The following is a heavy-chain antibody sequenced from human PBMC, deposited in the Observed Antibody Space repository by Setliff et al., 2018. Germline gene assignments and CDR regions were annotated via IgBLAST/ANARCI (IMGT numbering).Heavy chain of an antibody. J-gene: IGHJ4*02. V-gene: IGHV1-18*01. Sequence: SFPPSGYSFPPSFINWVRQAPGQGLECLFWHRVSSREFQGRVTMTIDTPTSTAYMELRSLRSDDTAVYYCARGPPDFVVVPAAAKFDYWGPGTLVTVSS. D-gene: IGHD2-2*01. CDR1: GYSFPPSF. CDR3: ARGPPDFVVVPAAAKFDY. CDR2: HRVS.